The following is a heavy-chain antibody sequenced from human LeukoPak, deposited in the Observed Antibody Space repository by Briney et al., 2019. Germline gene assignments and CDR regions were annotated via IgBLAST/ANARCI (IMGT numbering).Heavy chain of an antibody. CDR3: ARGDKQLLFNRNKGGLDP. CDR1: GFTFSSYA. J-gene: IGHJ5*02. CDR2: ISYDGSSK. V-gene: IGHV3-30*04. Sequence: QSGGSLRLSCAASGFTFSSYALHWVRQAPGKGLEWVTVISYDGSSKYYADSVKGRFTISRDNSKNTLYLQMNSLRPEDTAVYYCARGDKQLLFNRNKGGLDPWGQGALVTVSS. D-gene: IGHD1-14*01.